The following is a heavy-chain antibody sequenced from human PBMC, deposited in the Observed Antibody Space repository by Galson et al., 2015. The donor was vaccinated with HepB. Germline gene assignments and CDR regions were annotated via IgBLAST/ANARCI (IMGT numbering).Heavy chain of an antibody. Sequence: ETLSLTCTVSGGSISSSSYYWGWIRQPPGKGLEWIGSIYYSGSTYYNPSLKSRVTISVDTSKNQFSLKLSSVTAADTAVYYCASHCSSTSCYGPDAFDIWGQGTMVTVSS. CDR3: ASHCSSTSCYGPDAFDI. CDR1: GGSISSSSYY. D-gene: IGHD2-2*01. J-gene: IGHJ3*02. CDR2: IYYSGST. V-gene: IGHV4-39*01.